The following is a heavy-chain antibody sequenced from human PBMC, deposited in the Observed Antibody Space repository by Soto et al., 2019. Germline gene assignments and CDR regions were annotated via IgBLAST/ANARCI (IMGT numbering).Heavy chain of an antibody. D-gene: IGHD7-27*01. CDR1: GYTFTSYD. CDR2: MSPNSGNT. J-gene: IGHJ4*02. Sequence: QVQLVQSGAEVKKPGASVKVSCKASGYTFTSYDINWVRQATGQGLEWVGRMSPNSGNTGYAQKFQGRVTMTRTTSASTAYMELTSLRSDDTAVYYCARGPPNWGFDYWGQGTLVTVSS. CDR3: ARGPPNWGFDY. V-gene: IGHV1-8*01.